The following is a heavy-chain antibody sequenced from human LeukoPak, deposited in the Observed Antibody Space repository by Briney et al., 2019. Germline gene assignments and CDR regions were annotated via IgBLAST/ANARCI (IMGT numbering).Heavy chain of an antibody. CDR3: ARDRVMDGLFDY. CDR2: IYTSGST. Sequence: SETLSLTCTVSGGSISSGSYYWSWIRQPAGKGLEWIGRIYTSGSTNYNPSLKSRVTISVDTSKNQFSLKLSSVTAADTAVYYCARDRVMDGLFDYWGQGTLVTVSS. V-gene: IGHV4-61*02. J-gene: IGHJ4*02. CDR1: GGSISSGSYY. D-gene: IGHD3/OR15-3a*01.